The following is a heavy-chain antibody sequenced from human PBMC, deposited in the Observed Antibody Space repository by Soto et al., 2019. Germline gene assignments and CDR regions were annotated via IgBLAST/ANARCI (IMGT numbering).Heavy chain of an antibody. CDR3: ATLVDYRELFFER. Sequence: EVQLVESGGGLVQPGGSLRLSCVGSGFTFSDHHMDWVRQAPGKGLEWVGRIRSIANSYTTEYAASVEGRFTISRDDSKASLYLQLNSLKSDDTAVYFCATLVDYRELFFERGGQGTLVTVSP. CDR2: IRSIANSYTT. D-gene: IGHD4-17*01. V-gene: IGHV3-72*01. J-gene: IGHJ4*02. CDR1: GFTFSDHH.